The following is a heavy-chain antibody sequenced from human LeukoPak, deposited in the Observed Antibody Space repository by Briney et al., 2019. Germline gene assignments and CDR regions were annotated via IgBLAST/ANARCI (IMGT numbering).Heavy chain of an antibody. CDR3: ARGIAAAGPGGPIDY. Sequence: GASVKVSCKASGGTFNSYAISWVRQAPGQGLEWMGRIIPVLGIANYAQKFQGRVTITADKSTSTAYMELSSLRSEDTAVYYCARGIAAAGPGGPIDYWGQGTLVTVSS. CDR1: GGTFNSYA. D-gene: IGHD6-13*01. V-gene: IGHV1-69*04. J-gene: IGHJ4*02. CDR2: IIPVLGIA.